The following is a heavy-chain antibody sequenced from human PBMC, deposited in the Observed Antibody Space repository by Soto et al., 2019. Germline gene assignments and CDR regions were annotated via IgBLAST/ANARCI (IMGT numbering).Heavy chain of an antibody. CDR1: GGSFSGYY. CDR2: INHSGST. Sequence: SETLSLTCAVYGGSFSGYYWSWIRQPPGKGLEWIGEINHSGSTNYNPSLKSRVTISVDTSKNQFSLKLSSVTAADTAVYYCARVLAARASRDFDYWGQGTLVTVSS. D-gene: IGHD6-6*01. J-gene: IGHJ4*02. V-gene: IGHV4-34*01. CDR3: ARVLAARASRDFDY.